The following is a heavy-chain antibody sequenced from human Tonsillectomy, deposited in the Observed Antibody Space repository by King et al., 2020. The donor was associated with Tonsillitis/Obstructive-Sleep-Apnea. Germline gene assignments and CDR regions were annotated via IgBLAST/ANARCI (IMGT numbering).Heavy chain of an antibody. D-gene: IGHD4-11*01. Sequence: QLVQSGAEVKKPGASVKVSCKASGYTFTVKYIHWERQAPGQGLEWMGWINPNTGDTKYAQKFQGRVAMTRDTSISTAYMELSRLRSDDTAVYYCARGGTVTTPFQCDPWGQGTLVTVSS. V-gene: IGHV1-2*02. CDR1: GYTFTVKY. CDR2: INPNTGDT. J-gene: IGHJ5*02. CDR3: ARGGTVTTPFQCDP.